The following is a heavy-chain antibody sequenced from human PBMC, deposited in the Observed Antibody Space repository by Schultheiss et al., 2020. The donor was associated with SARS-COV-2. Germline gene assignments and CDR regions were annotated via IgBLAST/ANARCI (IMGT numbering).Heavy chain of an antibody. CDR2: IIPIFGTV. Sequence: ASVKVSCKASGYTFTSYYMHWVRQAPGQGLEWMGGIIPIFGTVNYAQKFQGRVTMTRDTSTSTVYMELSSLRSEDTAVYYCARDSYDSSGYYDFDYWGQGTLVTVSS. CDR3: ARDSYDSSGYYDFDY. CDR1: GYTFTSYY. V-gene: IGHV1-46*01. D-gene: IGHD3-22*01. J-gene: IGHJ4*02.